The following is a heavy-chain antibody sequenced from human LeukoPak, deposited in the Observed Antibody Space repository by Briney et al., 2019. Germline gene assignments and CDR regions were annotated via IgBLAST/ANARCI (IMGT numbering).Heavy chain of an antibody. CDR2: INHSGST. Sequence: PSETLSLTYAVYGGSFSGYYWSWIRQPPGKGLEWIGEINHSGSTNYNPSLKSRVTISVDTSKNQFSLKLSSVTAADTAVYYCARDPYGDGGDYWGQGTLVTVSS. CDR1: GGSFSGYY. V-gene: IGHV4-34*01. J-gene: IGHJ4*02. CDR3: ARDPYGDGGDY. D-gene: IGHD4-17*01.